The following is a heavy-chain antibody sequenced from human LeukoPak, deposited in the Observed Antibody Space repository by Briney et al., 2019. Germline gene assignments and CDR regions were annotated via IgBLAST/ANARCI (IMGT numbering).Heavy chain of an antibody. Sequence: GGSLRLSCEASGFTFSDYYMSWIRPAPGKGLEWVSYISSSGNTIYYADSVKGRFTISRDNAKNSLYLQVNSLRAEDTAVYYCARGNIAATDAFDFWGQGTMVTVSS. CDR2: ISSSGNTI. CDR1: GFTFSDYY. D-gene: IGHD6-13*01. V-gene: IGHV3-11*01. CDR3: ARGNIAATDAFDF. J-gene: IGHJ3*01.